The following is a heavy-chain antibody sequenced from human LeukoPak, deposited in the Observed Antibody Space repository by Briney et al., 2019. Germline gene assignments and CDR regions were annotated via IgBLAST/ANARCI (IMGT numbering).Heavy chain of an antibody. V-gene: IGHV3-53*01. CDR3: ARGPRFPDCYYYYMDV. D-gene: IGHD3-10*01. Sequence: GGSLRLSCAASGFTVSSNYMSWVRQAPGKGLEWVSVIYSGGSTYYADSVQGRLTISSDNSKNTLYLQMNRLRAEDTAVYYCARGPRFPDCYYYYMDVRGKGTTVTVSS. J-gene: IGHJ6*03. CDR1: GFTVSSNY. CDR2: IYSGGST.